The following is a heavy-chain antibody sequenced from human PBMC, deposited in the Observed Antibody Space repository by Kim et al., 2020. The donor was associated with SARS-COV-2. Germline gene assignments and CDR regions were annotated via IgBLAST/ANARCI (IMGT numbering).Heavy chain of an antibody. V-gene: IGHV1-69*13. CDR3: ARDSDPAEETMLSNHYWY. CDR1: GGSFSNHA. J-gene: IGHJ2*01. Sequence: SVKVSCKTSGGSFSNHAVSWLRQAPGQGLEWMGGIIPMYGIGEYTKKSRGRVTFTADESTNTVYMEVSSLTSEDTAVYYCARDSDPAEETMLSNHYWY. D-gene: IGHD3-16*01. CDR2: IIPMYGIG.